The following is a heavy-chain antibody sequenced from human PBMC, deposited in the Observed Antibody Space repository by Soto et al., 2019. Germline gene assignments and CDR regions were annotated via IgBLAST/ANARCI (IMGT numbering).Heavy chain of an antibody. V-gene: IGHV1-69*13. J-gene: IGHJ6*02. CDR1: GGTFSSYA. Sequence: ASVKVSCKASGGTFSSYAISWVRQAPGQGLEWMGGIIPIFGTANYAQKFQGRVTITADESTSTAYMELSSLRSEDTAVYYCARLYYVSGRPLMDVWGQGTTVTVSS. CDR2: IIPIFGTA. D-gene: IGHD3-10*01. CDR3: ARLYYVSGRPLMDV.